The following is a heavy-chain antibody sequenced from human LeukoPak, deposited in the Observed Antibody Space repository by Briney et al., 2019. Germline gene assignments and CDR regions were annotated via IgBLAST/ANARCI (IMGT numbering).Heavy chain of an antibody. CDR3: ARDRPLRG. J-gene: IGHJ4*02. D-gene: IGHD3-10*01. CDR2: ISSSSSAI. CDR1: GFTFSSYS. V-gene: IGHV3-48*04. Sequence: GGSLRLSCAASGFTFSSYSMSWVRQAPGKGLECVSYISSSSSAIYYADSVKGRFTISRDNAKNSLYLQMNSLRAEDTAVYYCARDRPLRGWGQGTLVTVSS.